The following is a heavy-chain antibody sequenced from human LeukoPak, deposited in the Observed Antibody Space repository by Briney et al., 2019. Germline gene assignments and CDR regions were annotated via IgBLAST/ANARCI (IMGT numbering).Heavy chain of an antibody. Sequence: PGGSLRLSCAASGFTFSDYTMDWVRQAPGKGLEWVSSISSRSAYMYYADSVQGRFTISRDSAKNSLSLQMDSLRVEDTAVYYCARVGISSSGFDYWGQGTLVTVSS. J-gene: IGHJ4*02. CDR2: ISSRSAYM. CDR3: ARVGISSSGFDY. D-gene: IGHD6-6*01. V-gene: IGHV3-21*01. CDR1: GFTFSDYT.